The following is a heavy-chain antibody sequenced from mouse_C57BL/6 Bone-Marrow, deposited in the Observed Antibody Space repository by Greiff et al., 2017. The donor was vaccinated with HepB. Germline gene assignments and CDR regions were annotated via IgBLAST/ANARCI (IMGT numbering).Heavy chain of an antibody. V-gene: IGHV1-47*01. J-gene: IGHJ4*01. CDR1: GYTFTTYP. Sequence: VQLQESGAELVKPGASVKMSCKASGYTFTTYPIEWMKQNHGKSLEWIGNFHPDNDDTKYNEKFKGKATLTVEKSYSTVYLELSRLTSDDSAVYYCARGGYGSSYAMDYWGQGTSVTVSS. CDR2: FHPDNDDT. CDR3: ARGGYGSSYAMDY. D-gene: IGHD1-1*01.